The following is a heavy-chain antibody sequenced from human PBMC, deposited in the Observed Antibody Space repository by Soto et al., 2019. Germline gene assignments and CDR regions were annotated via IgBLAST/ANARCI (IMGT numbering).Heavy chain of an antibody. V-gene: IGHV4-4*02. J-gene: IGHJ5*02. CDR1: CGSISSSNW. CDR2: IYHSGST. D-gene: IGHD1-26*01. CDR3: ARDRGASGSYSFDP. Sequence: SETLSLTCAVSCGSISSSNWWSWVRQPPGKGLEWIGEIYHSGSTNYNPSLKSRVTISVDKSKNQFSLKLSSVTAADTAVYYCARDRGASGSYSFDPWGQGTLVTVSS.